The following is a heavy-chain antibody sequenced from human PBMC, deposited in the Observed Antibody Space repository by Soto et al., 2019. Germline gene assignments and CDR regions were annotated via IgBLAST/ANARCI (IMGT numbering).Heavy chain of an antibody. CDR3: ARKTKGLAAPDWFDP. J-gene: IGHJ5*02. V-gene: IGHV3-21*01. Sequence: GGSLRLSCAASGFTFSSYSMNWVRQAPGKGLEWVSSISSSSSYIYYADSVKGRFTISRDNAKNSLYLQMNSLRAEDTAVYYCARKTKGLAAPDWFDPWGQGTLVTVSS. CDR1: GFTFSSYS. CDR2: ISSSSSYI. D-gene: IGHD6-6*01.